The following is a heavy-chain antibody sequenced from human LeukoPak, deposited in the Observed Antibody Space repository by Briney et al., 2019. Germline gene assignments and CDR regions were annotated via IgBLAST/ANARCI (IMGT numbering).Heavy chain of an antibody. CDR2: IYWNDDN. D-gene: IGHD4-17*01. CDR1: GFSLSTSGVG. CDR3: AHYGDYRFMWYFDY. Sequence: SGPTLVSPTQTLTLTCTFSGFSLSTSGVGVGWIRQPPGKALEWLALIYWNDDNRYSPSLKSRLTITKDTSKNQVVLTMTNMDPVDTATYYCAHYGDYRFMWYFDYWGQGTLVTVSS. J-gene: IGHJ4*02. V-gene: IGHV2-5*01.